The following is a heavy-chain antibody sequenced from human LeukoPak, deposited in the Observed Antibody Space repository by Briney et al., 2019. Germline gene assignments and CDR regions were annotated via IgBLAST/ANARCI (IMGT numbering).Heavy chain of an antibody. V-gene: IGHV1-69*13. CDR1: GGTFTSYA. J-gene: IGHJ5*02. CDR3: AREVVVGAATRGHWFDP. Sequence: ASVKLSCKASGGTFTSYAISWVRQAPGQGLEWMGGIIPIFGTANYAQKFQARVTITADESTSTAYMKLSSVRSEDTAVYYCAREVVVGAATRGHWFDPWGQGTRVTVSS. CDR2: IIPIFGTA. D-gene: IGHD2-15*01.